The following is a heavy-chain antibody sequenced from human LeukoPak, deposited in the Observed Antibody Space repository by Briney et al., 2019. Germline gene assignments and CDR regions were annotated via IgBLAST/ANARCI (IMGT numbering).Heavy chain of an antibody. CDR3: ARPMLLREGWFDP. Sequence: AGGSLRLSCAAPGFTFSNVWMNWVRQAPGKGLEWVAVISYDGSNKYYADSVKGRFTISRDNSKNTLYLQMNSLRAEDTAVYYCARPMLLREGWFDPWGQGTLVTVSS. D-gene: IGHD2-15*01. J-gene: IGHJ5*02. V-gene: IGHV3-30-3*01. CDR2: ISYDGSNK. CDR1: GFTFSNVW.